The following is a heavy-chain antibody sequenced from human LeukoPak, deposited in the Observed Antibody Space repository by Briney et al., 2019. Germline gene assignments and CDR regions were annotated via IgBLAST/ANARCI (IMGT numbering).Heavy chain of an antibody. CDR1: GYTFTSYD. CDR2: MNPNSGNT. V-gene: IGHV1-8*02. J-gene: IGHJ4*02. D-gene: IGHD2-21*01. CDR3: ARPYPRRRAYFDY. Sequence: ASVKVSCKASGYTFTSYDINWVRQATGQGLEWMGWMNPNSGNTGYAQKFQGRVTMTRNTSISTAYMELSSLRSEDTAVYYCARPYPRRRAYFDYWGQGALVTVSS.